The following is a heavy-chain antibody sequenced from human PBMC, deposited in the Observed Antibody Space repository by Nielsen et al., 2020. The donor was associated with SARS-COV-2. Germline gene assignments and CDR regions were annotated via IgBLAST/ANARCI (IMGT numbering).Heavy chain of an antibody. V-gene: IGHV3-23*01. CDR3: AKTRESGYCSSTSCRRGYNWFDP. Sequence: GVLKISCAASGFTFSSYAMSWVRQAPGKGLEWVSAISGSGGSTYYADSVKGRFTISRDNSKNTLYLQMNSLRAEDTAVYYCAKTRESGYCSSTSCRRGYNWFDPWGQGTLVTVSS. CDR1: GFTFSSYA. CDR2: ISGSGGST. D-gene: IGHD2-2*01. J-gene: IGHJ5*02.